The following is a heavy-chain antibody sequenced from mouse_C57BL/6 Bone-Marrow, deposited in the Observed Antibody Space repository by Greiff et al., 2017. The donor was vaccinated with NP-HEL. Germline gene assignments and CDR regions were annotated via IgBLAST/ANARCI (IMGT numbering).Heavy chain of an antibody. CDR2: IDPNSGGT. V-gene: IGHV1-72*01. Sequence: QVQLQQPGAELVKPGASVKLSCKASGYTFTSYWMHWVKQRPGRGLEWIGRIDPNSGGTKYNEEFKSKATLTVDKPSSTAYMQLSSLTSEDSAVYYCAREGGDSSGYGGGYYAMDYWGQGTSVTVSS. CDR3: AREGGDSSGYGGGYYAMDY. J-gene: IGHJ4*01. D-gene: IGHD3-2*02. CDR1: GYTFTSYW.